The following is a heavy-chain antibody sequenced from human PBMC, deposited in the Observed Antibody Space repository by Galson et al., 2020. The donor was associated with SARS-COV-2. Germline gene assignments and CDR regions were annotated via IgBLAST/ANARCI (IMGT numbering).Heavy chain of an antibody. CDR3: ATYGDSSGYYPDRPYYFDY. J-gene: IGHJ4*02. CDR1: GGSISSSSYY. D-gene: IGHD3-22*01. Sequence: SETLSLTCTVSGGSISSSSYYWGWIRQPPGKGLEWIGSIYYSGSTYYNPSLKSRVTISVDTSKNQFSLKLSSVTAADTAVYYCATYGDSSGYYPDRPYYFDYWGQGTLVTVSS. CDR2: IYYSGST. V-gene: IGHV4-39*01.